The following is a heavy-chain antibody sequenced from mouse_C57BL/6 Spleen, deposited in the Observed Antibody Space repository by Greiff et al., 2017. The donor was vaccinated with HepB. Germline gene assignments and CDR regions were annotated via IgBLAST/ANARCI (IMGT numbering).Heavy chain of an antibody. D-gene: IGHD1-2*01. CDR3: TTYRYHY. Sequence: EVQLQQSGAELVRPGASVKLSCTASGFNIKDDYMHWVKQRPEQGLEWIGWIDPENGDTEYASKFQGKATITADTSSNTAYLQLSSLTSEDTAVYYCTTYRYHYWGQGTLVTVSA. CDR1: GFNIKDDY. J-gene: IGHJ3*01. CDR2: IDPENGDT. V-gene: IGHV14-4*01.